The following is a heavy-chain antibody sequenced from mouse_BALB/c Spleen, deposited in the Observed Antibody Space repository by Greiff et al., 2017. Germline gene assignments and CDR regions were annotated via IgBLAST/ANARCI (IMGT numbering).Heavy chain of an antibody. CDR1: GFTFSSYA. V-gene: IGHV5-6-5*01. Sequence: EVMLVESGGGLVKPGGSLKLSCAASGFTFSSYAMSWVRQTPEKRLEWVASISSGGSTYYPDSVKGRFTISRDNARNILYLQMSSLRSEDTAMYYCARELRLRAMDYWGQGTSVTVSS. CDR2: ISSGGST. J-gene: IGHJ4*01. CDR3: ARELRLRAMDY. D-gene: IGHD1-2*01.